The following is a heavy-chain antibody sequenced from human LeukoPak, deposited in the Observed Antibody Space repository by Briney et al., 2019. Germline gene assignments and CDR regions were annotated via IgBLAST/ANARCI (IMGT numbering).Heavy chain of an antibody. CDR3: AKATIHLLWIFDY. Sequence: GRSLRLSFSSSGFTFISYGMHWVGRAPGKGREWVAVISYDGSNKYYAYSVKGRFTISRDNSKNTLYLQMNSLRAEDTAVYYCAKATIHLLWIFDYWGQGTPVTVSS. D-gene: IGHD1-26*01. J-gene: IGHJ4*02. V-gene: IGHV3-30*18. CDR2: ISYDGSNK. CDR1: GFTFISYG.